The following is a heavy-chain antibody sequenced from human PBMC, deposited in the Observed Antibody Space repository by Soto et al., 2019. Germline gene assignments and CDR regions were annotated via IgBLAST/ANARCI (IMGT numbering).Heavy chain of an antibody. J-gene: IGHJ4*02. V-gene: IGHV1-8*01. CDR3: ARGVTAGVDY. CDR1: GYSFTSLD. CDR2: MQPSSGRT. Sequence: QVQLVQSGAEVRETGASVKVACKASGYSFTSLDINWGRQTTGQGLEWMGWMQPSSGRTGYAQKCQGRVTMTRDTSINTAYMELSSLTSDDTAFYYCARGVTAGVDYWGQGTLVTVSS. D-gene: IGHD1-26*01.